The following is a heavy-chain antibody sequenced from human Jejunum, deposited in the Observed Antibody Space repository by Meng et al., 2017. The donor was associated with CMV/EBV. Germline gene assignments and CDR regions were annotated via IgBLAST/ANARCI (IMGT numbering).Heavy chain of an antibody. V-gene: IGHV4-30-4*08. CDR3: ARTQDCTSTSCYTGFDP. CDR1: SSCDYY. Sequence: SSCDYYWSWIRQPPGKGLEWIGFTYYNGRSYYHPSLKSRVTMSVDTSKNQFSLRLSSVTAADTAVYYCARTQDCTSTSCYTGFDPWGQGTLVTVSS. CDR2: TYYNGRS. D-gene: IGHD2-2*01. J-gene: IGHJ5*02.